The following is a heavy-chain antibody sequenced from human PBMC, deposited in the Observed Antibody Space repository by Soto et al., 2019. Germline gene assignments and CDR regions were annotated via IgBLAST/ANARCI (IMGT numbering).Heavy chain of an antibody. CDR3: TSAERIVEAGLTDS. V-gene: IGHV3-73*01. CDR1: GFPFGVSA. CDR2: IRSKAASYAT. Sequence: EVQLVESGGGSVQPGGSLPLSFEASGFPFGVSAIHWVGRASGNGLEWVGRIRSKAASYATAYAATVKGRFNISRDDLKNTAYLQMNSLKTDDTAVYYCTSAERIVEAGLTDSWGQGTLVTVSS. D-gene: IGHD6-19*01. J-gene: IGHJ4*02.